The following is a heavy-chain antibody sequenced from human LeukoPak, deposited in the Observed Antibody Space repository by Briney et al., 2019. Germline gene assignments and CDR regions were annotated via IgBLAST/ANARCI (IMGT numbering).Heavy chain of an antibody. J-gene: IGHJ4*02. Sequence: SVKVSCKASGGAFRKYAIYWVRQAPGQGLQWMGRIIPLSGTSDFAQGFQGRVTLTTDASTSTAYMELTSLRSEDTAVYYCARPKYCADGVCYWSLDYWGQGTLVTVSS. CDR1: GGAFRKYA. V-gene: IGHV1-69*05. CDR2: IIPLSGTS. D-gene: IGHD2-8*01. CDR3: ARPKYCADGVCYWSLDY.